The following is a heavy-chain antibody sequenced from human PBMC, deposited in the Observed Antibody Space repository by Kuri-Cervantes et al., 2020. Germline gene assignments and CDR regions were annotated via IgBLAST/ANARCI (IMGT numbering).Heavy chain of an antibody. CDR1: GGSVSSGSYY. J-gene: IGHJ4*02. CDR2: IYYSGST. V-gene: IGHV4-61*01. D-gene: IGHD3-22*01. CDR3: ARVRYYDGGGYGEFDY. Sequence: SETLSLTCTVSGGSVSSGSYYWSWIRQPPGKGLEWIGYIYYSGSTNYNPSLKSRVTISVDTSKNQFSLKLSSVTAAATAVYYCARVRYYDGGGYGEFDYWGQGTQVTVSS.